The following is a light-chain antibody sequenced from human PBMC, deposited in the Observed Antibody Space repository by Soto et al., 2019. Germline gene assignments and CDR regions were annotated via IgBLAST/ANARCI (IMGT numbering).Light chain of an antibody. CDR3: CSYAGSFV. CDR2: DVS. Sequence: QSALTQPRSVSGSPGQSVTISCTGTSSDVGGYNYVSWYQQHPGKAPKLMIYDVSKRPSGVPDRFSGSKSGSTASLTISGLQAEDEADYYCCSYAGSFVFGGGTQLTVL. V-gene: IGLV2-11*01. J-gene: IGLJ2*01. CDR1: SSDVGGYNY.